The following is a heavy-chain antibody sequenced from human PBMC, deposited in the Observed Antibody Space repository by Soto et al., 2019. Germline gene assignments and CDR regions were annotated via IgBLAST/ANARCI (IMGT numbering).Heavy chain of an antibody. CDR3: TKGYGASHSPFDH. V-gene: IGHV3-23*01. CDR2: ISVSGDRA. D-gene: IGHD5-12*01. J-gene: IGHJ4*02. CDR1: GFTFRSYA. Sequence: PGGSLRLSCAASGFTFRSYAMNWVRQAPGKGPEWVSGISVSGDRAYHANSVKGRFTISRDNSKNTLYLQVNSLRAEDTAVYYCTKGYGASHSPFDHWGQGTQVTVSS.